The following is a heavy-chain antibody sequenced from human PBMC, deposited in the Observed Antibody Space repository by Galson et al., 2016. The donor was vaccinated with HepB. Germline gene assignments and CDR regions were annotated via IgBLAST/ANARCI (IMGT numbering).Heavy chain of an antibody. V-gene: IGHV4-39*01. Sequence: SETLSLTCTVSGGSIRSSTYFWGWIRQPPGKGLEWIGSIYYSGSTYHNPSLQSRVTMTVDTSRNQFFLRLSSVTAADTAFYYGARIGYSSGAWFYWGQGTPVTVSS. CDR3: ARIGYSSGAWFY. D-gene: IGHD5-18*01. J-gene: IGHJ4*02. CDR2: IYYSGST. CDR1: GGSIRSSTYF.